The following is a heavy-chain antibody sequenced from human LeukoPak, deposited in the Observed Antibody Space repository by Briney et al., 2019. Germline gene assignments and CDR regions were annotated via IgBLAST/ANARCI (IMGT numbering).Heavy chain of an antibody. J-gene: IGHJ4*02. D-gene: IGHD3-22*01. V-gene: IGHV3-21*01. Sequence: GGSPRLSCAASGFNFSSYSMTWVRQAPGQGLEWVSSISSSSSFRYYADSVKGRFTISRDNAKNSLYLQMNSRRAEDTAVYDGARESSGYFYWGQGTLVTVSS. CDR1: GFNFSSYS. CDR2: ISSSSSFR. CDR3: ARESSGYFY.